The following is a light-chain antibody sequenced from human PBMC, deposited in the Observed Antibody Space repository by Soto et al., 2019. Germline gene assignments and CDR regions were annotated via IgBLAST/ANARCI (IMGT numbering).Light chain of an antibody. V-gene: IGKV1-39*01. J-gene: IGKJ1*01. Sequence: DIQVTQYPSSLSASVEDRVIITCRASQSISNHLNWYQQKPGKAPKLLIFAASSLQSGVPSRFSGSRSGPDFTLTISSLQPEDFATYYCQQSYSSPPTFCQGTKV. CDR1: QSISNH. CDR2: AAS. CDR3: QQSYSSPPT.